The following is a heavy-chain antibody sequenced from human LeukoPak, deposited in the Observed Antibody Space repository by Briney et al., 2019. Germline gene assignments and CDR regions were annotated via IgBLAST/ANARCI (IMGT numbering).Heavy chain of an antibody. Sequence: PSETLSLTCTVSGGSISSSSYYWGWIRQPPGKGLEWIGSIYYSGSTYYNPSLKSRVTISVDTSKNQFSLKLSSVTAADTAVYYCARQRYSGYDKVYYFDYWGQGTLVTVSS. D-gene: IGHD5-12*01. J-gene: IGHJ4*02. CDR3: ARQRYSGYDKVYYFDY. CDR1: GGSISSSSYY. V-gene: IGHV4-39*07. CDR2: IYYSGST.